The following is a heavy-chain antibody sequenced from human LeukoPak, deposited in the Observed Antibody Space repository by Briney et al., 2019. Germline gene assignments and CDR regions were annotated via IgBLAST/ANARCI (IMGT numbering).Heavy chain of an antibody. Sequence: PGGSLRLSCAASGFSFSSYGLHWVRQAPGKGLEWVSAISYDGKNIHYADSVKGRFTISRDNSRNTVYLQMNSLRVEDTAVYYCARTYSRESGYDFVFHYWGQGTRVTASS. CDR2: ISYDGKNI. CDR1: GFSFSSYG. J-gene: IGHJ4*02. CDR3: ARTYSRESGYDFVFHY. D-gene: IGHD5-12*01. V-gene: IGHV3-33*01.